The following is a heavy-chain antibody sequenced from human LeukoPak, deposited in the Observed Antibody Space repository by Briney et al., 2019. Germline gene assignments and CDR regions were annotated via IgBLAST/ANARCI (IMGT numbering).Heavy chain of an antibody. J-gene: IGHJ4*02. D-gene: IGHD4/OR15-4a*01. CDR1: GYMFTRYG. V-gene: IGHV1-18*01. Sequence: GASVKVSCKASGYMFTRYGSIWVLQAPGQGLEWMGWISGYNGNTNYAQKLQGRVTLTTEISTNTAYMELRSLRSDDTAVYFCARDIIYGVRLFDYWGQGTLVTVSS. CDR3: ARDIIYGVRLFDY. CDR2: ISGYNGNT.